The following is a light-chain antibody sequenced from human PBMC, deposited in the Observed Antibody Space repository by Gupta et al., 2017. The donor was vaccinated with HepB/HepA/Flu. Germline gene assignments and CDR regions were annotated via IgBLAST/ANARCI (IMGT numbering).Light chain of an antibody. CDR3: QQYNNWPPYT. CDR1: QSVSSN. J-gene: IGKJ2*01. CDR2: GAS. V-gene: IGKV3-15*01. Sequence: DIVMTPSPATLSVSPGERATLSCRASQSVSSNLAWYQQKPGQAPRLLIYGASTRATGIPARFSGSGSGTEFTLTISSLQSEDFAVEYCQQYNNWPPYTFGQGTKLEIK.